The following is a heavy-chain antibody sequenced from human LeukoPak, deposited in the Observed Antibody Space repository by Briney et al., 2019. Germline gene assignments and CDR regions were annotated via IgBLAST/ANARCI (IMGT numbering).Heavy chain of an antibody. V-gene: IGHV4-59*08. CDR2: IFYSGST. Sequence: SETLSLTCSVSGGSISRYYWNWIRQSPGKGLEWIGYIFYSGSTNYNPSLKSRVTMSVDTSKNQFSLRLSSVTATDTAVYYCARHYGPWGQGTLVTVSS. J-gene: IGHJ4*02. CDR1: GGSISRYY. CDR3: ARHYGP. D-gene: IGHD3-10*01.